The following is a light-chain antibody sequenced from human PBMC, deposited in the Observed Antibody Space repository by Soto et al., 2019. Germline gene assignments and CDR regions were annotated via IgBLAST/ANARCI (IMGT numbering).Light chain of an antibody. CDR1: QSVSTN. J-gene: IGKJ3*01. CDR2: DAS. Sequence: EIVLTQSPATLSLSPGERATLSCRASQSVSTNLAWYQQKPGQAPRLLIYDASTRATGIPPRFSGSGSGTDFTLTISSLEPEDFAIYYCQQRTNWPLFTFGPGTKVDIK. V-gene: IGKV3-11*01. CDR3: QQRTNWPLFT.